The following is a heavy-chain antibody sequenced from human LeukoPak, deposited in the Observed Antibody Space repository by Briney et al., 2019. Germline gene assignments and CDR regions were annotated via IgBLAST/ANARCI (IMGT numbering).Heavy chain of an antibody. CDR2: IYYSGST. CDR3: ARGRALIAMVRGVTYFDY. J-gene: IGHJ4*02. CDR1: GGSISSYY. D-gene: IGHD3-10*01. Sequence: PSETLSLTCTVPGGSISSYYWTWIRQPPGKGLEWLGYIYYSGSTNYNPSLKSRVTISLDTSKNQFSLKLSSVTAADTAVYYCARGRALIAMVRGVTYFDYWGQGTLVTVSS. V-gene: IGHV4-59*12.